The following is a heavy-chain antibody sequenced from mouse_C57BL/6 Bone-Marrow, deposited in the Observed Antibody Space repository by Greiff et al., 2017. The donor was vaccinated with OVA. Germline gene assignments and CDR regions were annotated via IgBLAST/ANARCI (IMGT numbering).Heavy chain of an antibody. CDR3: AREGLFTTVVATDYAMDY. CDR1: GFTFSDYG. CDR2: ISNLEYSI. D-gene: IGHD1-1*01. V-gene: IGHV5-15*01. J-gene: IGHJ4*01. Sequence: DVQLVESGGGLVQPGGSLNLSCAASGFTFSDYGRAGFGRAPRRGPEWLAFISNLEYSIYDADTVTGRFTISRENAKNTLYLEMSSLRSEDTAMYYCAREGLFTTVVATDYAMDYWGQGTSVTVSS.